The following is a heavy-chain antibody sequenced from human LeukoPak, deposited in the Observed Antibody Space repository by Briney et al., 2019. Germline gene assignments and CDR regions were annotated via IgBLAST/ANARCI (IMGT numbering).Heavy chain of an antibody. D-gene: IGHD6-13*01. J-gene: IGHJ3*01. CDR3: ARESDGLAAAGLGS. Sequence: ASVKVSCKASGYTFTSYGISWVRQAPGQGLEWMGWISAYNGNTNYAQKLQGRVTMTTDTSTSTAYMELRSLRSDDTAVYYCARESDGLAAAGLGSWGQGTMVTVSS. CDR2: ISAYNGNT. CDR1: GYTFTSYG. V-gene: IGHV1-18*01.